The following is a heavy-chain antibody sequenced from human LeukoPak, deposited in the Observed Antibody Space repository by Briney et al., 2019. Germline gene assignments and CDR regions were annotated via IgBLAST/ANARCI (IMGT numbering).Heavy chain of an antibody. D-gene: IGHD3-3*01. V-gene: IGHV3-53*01. CDR3: ARGRVHDFWSGYHNGAFDI. Sequence: GGSLRLSCAASGFTVSSNYMSWVRQAPGKGLGWVSVIYSGGSTYYADSVKGRFTISRDNSKNTLYLQMNSLRAEDTAVYYCARGRVHDFWSGYHNGAFDIWGQGTLVTVSS. CDR2: IYSGGST. J-gene: IGHJ3*02. CDR1: GFTVSSNY.